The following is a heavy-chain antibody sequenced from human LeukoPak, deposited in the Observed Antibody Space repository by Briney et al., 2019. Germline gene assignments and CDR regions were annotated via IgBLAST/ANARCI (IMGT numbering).Heavy chain of an antibody. J-gene: IGHJ4*02. CDR3: ATLYYYDSSGYYRN. Sequence: SVKVSCKASGYTFTGYYMHWVRQAPGQGLEWMGGIIPIFGTANYAQKFQGRVTITAGESTSTAYMELSSLRSEDTAVYYCATLYYYDSSGYYRNWGQGTLVTVSS. CDR1: GYTFTGYY. D-gene: IGHD3-22*01. V-gene: IGHV1-69*13. CDR2: IIPIFGTA.